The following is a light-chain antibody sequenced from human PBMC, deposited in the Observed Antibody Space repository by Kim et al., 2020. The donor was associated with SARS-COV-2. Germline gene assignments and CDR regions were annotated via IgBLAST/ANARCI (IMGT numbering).Light chain of an antibody. J-gene: IGLJ3*02. V-gene: IGLV3-19*01. CDR1: SLRRYY. CDR2: GKN. Sequence: VALGQTVRIKCQGDSLRRYYASWYQQKPGQAPVLVIYGKNNRPSGIPDRVSGSSSGNTASLTITGAQAEDEADYYCHSRDSSNNHLFGGGTELTVL. CDR3: HSRDSSNNHL.